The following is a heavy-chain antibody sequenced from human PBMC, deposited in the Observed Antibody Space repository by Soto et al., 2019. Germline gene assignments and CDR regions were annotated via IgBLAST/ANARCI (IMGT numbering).Heavy chain of an antibody. J-gene: IGHJ4*02. D-gene: IGHD3-16*01. CDR2: INVGNGNT. CDR3: ARDRRQVPVLGLCYYDY. CDR1: GYTFIRYA. Sequence: ASVKVSCKASGYTFIRYAMHWVRQAPGQRLEWMGWINVGNGNTKYSQKFQGRVTITRDTSASTAYVELSSLTSEDTAVYYCARDRRQVPVLGLCYYDYWGQGTLVTVSS. V-gene: IGHV1-3*01.